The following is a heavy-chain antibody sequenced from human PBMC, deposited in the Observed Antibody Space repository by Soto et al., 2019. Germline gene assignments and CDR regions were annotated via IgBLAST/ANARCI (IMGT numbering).Heavy chain of an antibody. V-gene: IGHV3-53*04. D-gene: IGHD2-21*01. CDR1: GFIVASNY. CDR2: IYSGGTT. J-gene: IGHJ6*03. CDR3: TRGRNSFEADNYFIDV. Sequence: EMQLVESGGGMVQPGGSLRLSCAGPGFIVASNYMTWVRQAPGKGMEWVSSIYSGGTTFYADSVKGRFTIARHNSENTLSLQMNSLRPEDTAIYYCTRGRNSFEADNYFIDVWGKGTTVIVS.